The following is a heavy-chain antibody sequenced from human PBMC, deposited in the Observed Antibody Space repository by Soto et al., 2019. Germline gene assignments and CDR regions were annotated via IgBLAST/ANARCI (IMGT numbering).Heavy chain of an antibody. Sequence: QVQLQESGPGLVKPSQTLSLTCTVSGGSISSGGYYWSWMRQHPGKGLEWIGYIYYSGSTYYNPSLKSRVTISVDTSKNQFSLKLSSVTAADTAVYYCARVYRYCSGGSCYVTFDYWGQGTLVTVSS. CDR1: GGSISSGGYY. CDR3: ARVYRYCSGGSCYVTFDY. D-gene: IGHD2-15*01. J-gene: IGHJ4*02. V-gene: IGHV4-31*03. CDR2: IYYSGST.